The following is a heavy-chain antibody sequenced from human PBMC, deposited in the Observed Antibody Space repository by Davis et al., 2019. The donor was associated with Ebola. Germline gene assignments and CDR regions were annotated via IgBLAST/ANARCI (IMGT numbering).Heavy chain of an antibody. J-gene: IGHJ4*02. V-gene: IGHV3-13*01. CDR1: GFTFSSYD. Sequence: GESLKISCAASGFTFSSYDMHWVRQATGKGLEWVSAIGTAGDTYYPGSVKGRFTISRDNAKNSLYLQMNSLRDEDTAVYYCARDGGIAAAGIDYWGQGALVTVSS. CDR2: IGTAGDT. CDR3: ARDGGIAAAGIDY. D-gene: IGHD6-13*01.